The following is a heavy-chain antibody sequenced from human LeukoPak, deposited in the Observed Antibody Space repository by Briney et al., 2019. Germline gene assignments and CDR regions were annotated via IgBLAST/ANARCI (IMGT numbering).Heavy chain of an antibody. CDR1: GYSISSGYY. Sequence: SETLSLTCTVSGYSISSGYYWSWIRQPAGKGLEWIGRIYTSGSTNYNPSLKSRVTMSVDTSKNQFSLKLSSVTAADTAVYYCARDRYYYDSSGYYWLFDYWGQGTLVIVSS. CDR2: IYTSGST. V-gene: IGHV4-4*07. CDR3: ARDRYYYDSSGYYWLFDY. J-gene: IGHJ4*02. D-gene: IGHD3-22*01.